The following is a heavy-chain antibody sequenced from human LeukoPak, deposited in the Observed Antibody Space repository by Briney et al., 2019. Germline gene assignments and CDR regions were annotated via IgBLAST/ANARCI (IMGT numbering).Heavy chain of an antibody. D-gene: IGHD3-22*01. CDR2: ISYDGTDK. CDR1: GFNFRSYG. J-gene: IGHJ4*02. CDR3: AKDPQDFYGSSGYRPERY. Sequence: GGSLRLSCAASGFNFRSYGMQWVRQAPGKGLEWVTVISYDGTDKYYAASVRGRFTISRDNSKNTLYLQMNSLRPEDTGVYYCAKDPQDFYGSSGYRPERYWGQGTLVTVSS. V-gene: IGHV3-30*18.